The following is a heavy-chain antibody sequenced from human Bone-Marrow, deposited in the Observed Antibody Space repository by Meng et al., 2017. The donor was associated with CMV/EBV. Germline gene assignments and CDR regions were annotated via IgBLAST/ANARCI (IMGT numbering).Heavy chain of an antibody. Sequence: GESLKIYCAASGFTFSSYAMSWVRQAPGKGLEWVSGINWNGGSTGYADSVKGRFTISRDNAKNSLYLQMNSLRAEDTALYYCARANIAAAGHFDYWGQGTLVTVSS. D-gene: IGHD6-13*01. CDR2: INWNGGST. CDR3: ARANIAAAGHFDY. J-gene: IGHJ4*02. CDR1: GFTFSSYA. V-gene: IGHV3-20*04.